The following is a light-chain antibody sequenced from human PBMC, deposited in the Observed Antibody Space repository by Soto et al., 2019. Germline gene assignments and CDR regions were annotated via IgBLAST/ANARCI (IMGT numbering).Light chain of an antibody. CDR3: SSYTSRSTVV. J-gene: IGLJ2*01. Sequence: QSALTQPASVSGSPGQSITISCTGTSSDVGGYNYVSWYQHHPGKAPKLMIYDDSNRPSGVSNRFSGSKSGNTASLTISGLHAEDEADYYCSSYTSRSTVVFGGGTKLTVL. V-gene: IGLV2-14*03. CDR2: DDS. CDR1: SSDVGGYNY.